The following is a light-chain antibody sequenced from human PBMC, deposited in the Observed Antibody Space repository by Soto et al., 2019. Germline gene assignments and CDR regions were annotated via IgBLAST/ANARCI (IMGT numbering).Light chain of an antibody. CDR3: SSYTSSSTLYVV. CDR1: SSDVGGYNY. J-gene: IGLJ2*01. CDR2: DVS. Sequence: QSALTQPASVSGSPGQSITISCTGTSSDVGGYNYVSWYQQHPGKAPKLMIYDVSNRPSGVSNLFSGSKSGNTASLTISGLQAEDEADYYCSSYTSSSTLYVVFGGGTQLTVL. V-gene: IGLV2-14*01.